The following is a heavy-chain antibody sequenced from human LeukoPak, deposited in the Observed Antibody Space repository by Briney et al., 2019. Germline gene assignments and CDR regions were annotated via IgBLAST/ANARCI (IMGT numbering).Heavy chain of an antibody. J-gene: IGHJ4*02. CDR3: ARLIYGDLYYFDF. Sequence: SQTLSLTCTVSGGSISSGDYYWSWIRQPPGKGLEWIGYIYYSGSSYYSPSLQSRVTMSVDTSKNQFSLRLNSVTAADTAVYFCARLIYGDLYYFDFWGQGTLVTVSS. D-gene: IGHD4-17*01. CDR2: IYYSGSS. V-gene: IGHV4-30-4*01. CDR1: GGSISSGDYY.